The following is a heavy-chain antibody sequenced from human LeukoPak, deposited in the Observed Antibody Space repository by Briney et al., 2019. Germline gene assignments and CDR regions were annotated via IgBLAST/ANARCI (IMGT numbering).Heavy chain of an antibody. V-gene: IGHV1-18*01. Sequence: GASVKVSCKASGYTFTSYGISWVRQAPGQGLEWMGWISAYNGNTNYAQKFQGRVTMTRDTSISTAYMELSRLRSDDTAVYYCARVPRGDFWSGSAFDYWGQGTLVTVSS. J-gene: IGHJ4*02. CDR1: GYTFTSYG. D-gene: IGHD3-3*01. CDR3: ARVPRGDFWSGSAFDY. CDR2: ISAYNGNT.